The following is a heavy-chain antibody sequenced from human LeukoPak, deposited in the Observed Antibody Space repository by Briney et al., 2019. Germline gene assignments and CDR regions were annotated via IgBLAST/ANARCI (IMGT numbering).Heavy chain of an antibody. CDR2: IYSGGST. V-gene: IGHV3-53*01. CDR1: GFTVSSNY. CDR3: ARDYDVWSGYYRPYFDY. J-gene: IGHJ4*02. Sequence: PGGSLRLSCAASGFTVSSNYMSWVRQAPGKGLEWVSVIYSGGSTYYADSVKGRFTISRDNSKNTLYLQMNSLRAEDTAVYYCARDYDVWSGYYRPYFDYWGQGALVTVAS. D-gene: IGHD3-3*01.